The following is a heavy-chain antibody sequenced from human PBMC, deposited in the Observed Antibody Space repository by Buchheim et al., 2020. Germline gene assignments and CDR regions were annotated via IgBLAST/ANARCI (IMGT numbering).Heavy chain of an antibody. V-gene: IGHV1-69*04. CDR3: ARGSGYYYDSSGSYYFDY. J-gene: IGHJ4*02. CDR2: IIPILGIA. Sequence: QVQLVQSGAEVKKPGSSVKVSCKASGGTFSSYAISWVRQAPGQGLEWMGRIIPILGIANYAQKLQGRVTITADKSTRTAYMELSSLRSEDTAVYYCARGSGYYYDSSGSYYFDYWGQGTL. CDR1: GGTFSSYA. D-gene: IGHD3-22*01.